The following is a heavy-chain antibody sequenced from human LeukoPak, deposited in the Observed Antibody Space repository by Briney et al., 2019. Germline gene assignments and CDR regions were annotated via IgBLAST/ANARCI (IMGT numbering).Heavy chain of an antibody. CDR2: NNPSGGRT. J-gene: IGHJ4*02. CDR1: GYTFSSYY. D-gene: IGHD1-26*01. Sequence: ASVKVSCKASGYTFSSYYMHWVRQAPGQGLEWMGVNNPSGGRTTYARKFQGRVTMTRDTSTSTVYMELSSLRPDDTAVYYCSRELGGSYFDDWGQGTLVTVSS. V-gene: IGHV1-46*01. CDR3: SRELGGSYFDD.